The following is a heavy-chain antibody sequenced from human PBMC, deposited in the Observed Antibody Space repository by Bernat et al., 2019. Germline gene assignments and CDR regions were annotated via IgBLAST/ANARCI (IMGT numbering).Heavy chain of an antibody. V-gene: IGHV3-23*01. CDR2: IGPYGGDI. D-gene: IGHD6-13*01. J-gene: IGHJ2*01. CDR3: AKYGSSSPVRYFDL. CDR1: GFTFNNYA. Sequence: EVQLLESGGGLVQPGGSLRVSCAASGFTFNNYAMTWVRQAPGKGLDWVSVIGPYGGDIEYADAVKGRFSISRDNSKNTLYLQMNSLRVEDTAVYYCAKYGSSSPVRYFDLWGRGTLVTVSS.